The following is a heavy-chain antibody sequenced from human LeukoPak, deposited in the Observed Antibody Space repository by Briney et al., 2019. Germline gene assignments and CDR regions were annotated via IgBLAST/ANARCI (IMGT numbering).Heavy chain of an antibody. Sequence: ASVKVSCKASGYTFTSYYMHWVRQAPGQGLEWMGIINPSGGSTSYAQKFQGRVTMTRDMSTSKVYMELSSLRSEDTAVYSCARDPSGLIVGASRAGYYYYYMDVWGKGTTVTVSS. D-gene: IGHD1-26*01. V-gene: IGHV1-46*01. CDR1: GYTFTSYY. CDR3: ARDPSGLIVGASRAGYYYYYMDV. J-gene: IGHJ6*03. CDR2: INPSGGST.